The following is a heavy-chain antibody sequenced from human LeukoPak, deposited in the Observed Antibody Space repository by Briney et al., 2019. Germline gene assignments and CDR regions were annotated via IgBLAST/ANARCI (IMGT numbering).Heavy chain of an antibody. CDR3: AGSVASSGQMPHDY. V-gene: IGHV1-2*02. CDR2: INSNSGGT. D-gene: IGHD6-6*01. J-gene: IGHJ4*02. Sequence: YTFTGYYXHWVRQAPGQGREXMXWINSNSGGTNYAQKFQGRVTMTRDTSSRTTYMEVSSLRSDDTSVYYCAGSVASSGQMPHDYWGQGTLVTVSS. CDR1: YTFTGYY.